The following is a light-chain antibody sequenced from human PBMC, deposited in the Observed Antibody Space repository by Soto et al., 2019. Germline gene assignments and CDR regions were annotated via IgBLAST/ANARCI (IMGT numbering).Light chain of an antibody. CDR1: SSDVGGYNY. Sequence: QSALTQPASVSGSPGQSITISCTGTSSDVGGYNYVSWYQQHPGKAPKLMIYDVSNRPSGVSNRFSGSKSGNTASLTISGRQAEDEADYYCSSYPSSKRGFGGVTKLTVL. CDR2: DVS. CDR3: SSYPSSKRG. V-gene: IGLV2-14*01. J-gene: IGLJ2*01.